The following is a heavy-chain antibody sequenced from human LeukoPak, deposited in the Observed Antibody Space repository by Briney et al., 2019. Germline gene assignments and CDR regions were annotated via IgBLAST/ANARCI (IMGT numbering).Heavy chain of an antibody. Sequence: GGSLRLSCAASGFTFSSYAMSWVRQAPGKGLEWVSAISGSGGSTYYADSVKGRFTISRDNSKNTLYLQMNSLRAEDTAVYYCAKYQTKAVAGTAGIDYWGQGTLVTVSP. J-gene: IGHJ4*02. D-gene: IGHD6-19*01. CDR3: AKYQTKAVAGTAGIDY. CDR1: GFTFSSYA. V-gene: IGHV3-23*01. CDR2: ISGSGGST.